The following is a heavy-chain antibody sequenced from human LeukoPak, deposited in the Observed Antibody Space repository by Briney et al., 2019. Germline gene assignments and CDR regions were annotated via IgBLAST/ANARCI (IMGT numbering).Heavy chain of an antibody. J-gene: IGHJ4*02. Sequence: PGGSLRLSCAASGFTFSSYNMHWVRQAPGKGLEWVAVISYDGSNENYADSVKGRFTISRDNSKNTLYLQMNSLRAEDTAVYYCARDLRRVYFDYWGQGTLVTVSS. CDR1: GFTFSSYN. CDR3: ARDLRRVYFDY. V-gene: IGHV3-30*03. CDR2: ISYDGSNE. D-gene: IGHD3-9*01.